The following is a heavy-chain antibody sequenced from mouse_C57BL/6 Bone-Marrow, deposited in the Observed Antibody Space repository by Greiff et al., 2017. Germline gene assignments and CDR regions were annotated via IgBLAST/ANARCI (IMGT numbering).Heavy chain of an antibody. CDR2: IYPGSGST. V-gene: IGHV1-55*01. J-gene: IGHJ2*01. D-gene: IGHD1-1*01. CDR3: ARSACITTVVDND. Sequence: QVQLQQPGAELVKPGASVKMSCKASGYTFTSYWITWVKQRPGQGLEWIGDIYPGSGSTNYNEKFKSKATLTVDKSSSTAYMQVSSLTAADSAVYYCARSACITTVVDNDWGQGTTLTVSS. CDR1: GYTFTSYW.